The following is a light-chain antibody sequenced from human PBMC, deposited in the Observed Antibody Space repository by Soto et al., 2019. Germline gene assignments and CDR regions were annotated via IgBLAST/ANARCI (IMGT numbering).Light chain of an antibody. CDR2: GAS. J-gene: IGKJ2*01. V-gene: IGKV3-20*01. CDR3: KQYGSSVT. CDR1: QSVSSSY. Sequence: EIVLTQSPGTLSLSPGERATLSCRASQSVSSSYLAWYQQKPGQAPRLLIYGASSRATGIPDRFSGSGSGTDFTLTISRLEPEDSAVYYWKQYGSSVTFGQGTKLESK.